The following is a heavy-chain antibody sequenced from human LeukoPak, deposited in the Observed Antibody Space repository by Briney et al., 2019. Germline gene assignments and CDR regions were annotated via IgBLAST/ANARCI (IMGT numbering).Heavy chain of an antibody. CDR1: GGTFSSYA. J-gene: IGHJ4*02. V-gene: IGHV1-69*04. CDR2: IIPILGIA. CDR3: ASRGYCSGGSCYSHDY. D-gene: IGHD2-15*01. Sequence: GASVKVSCKASGGTFSSYAISWVRQAPGQGLEWMGRIIPILGIANYAQKFQGRVTITADKSTSTAYMELSSLRSEDTAVYYCASRGYCSGGSCYSHDYWGQGTLVTVSS.